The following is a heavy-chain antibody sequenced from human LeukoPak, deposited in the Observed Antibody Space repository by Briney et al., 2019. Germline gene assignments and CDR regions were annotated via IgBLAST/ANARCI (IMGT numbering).Heavy chain of an antibody. J-gene: IGHJ4*02. Sequence: GESLRLSCAASGFTFSNYWMAWVRQAPGKGPEWVANINLDGSQKYYVDSVKGRSTISRDNAENSLYLQMNSLRAEDTALYYCARKRPNYFDYWGQGTLVTVSS. CDR2: INLDGSQK. CDR1: GFTFSNYW. V-gene: IGHV3-7*01. CDR3: ARKRPNYFDY.